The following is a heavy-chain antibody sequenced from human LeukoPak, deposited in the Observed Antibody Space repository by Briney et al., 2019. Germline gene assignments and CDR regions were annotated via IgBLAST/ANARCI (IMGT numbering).Heavy chain of an antibody. D-gene: IGHD3-22*01. J-gene: IGHJ4*02. Sequence: PGGSLRLSCAASGFTFSSYAMSWVRQAPGKGLEWVSAISGSGGSTYYADSVKGRFTISRDNSKNTLYLQMISLRAEDTAVYYCAKPLYYYDSSGYYPFDYWGQGTLVTVSS. CDR1: GFTFSSYA. CDR2: ISGSGGST. CDR3: AKPLYYYDSSGYYPFDY. V-gene: IGHV3-23*01.